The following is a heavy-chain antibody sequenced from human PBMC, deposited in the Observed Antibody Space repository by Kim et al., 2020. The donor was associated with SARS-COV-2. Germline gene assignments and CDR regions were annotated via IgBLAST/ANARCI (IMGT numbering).Heavy chain of an antibody. CDR2: INPNSGGT. J-gene: IGHJ4*02. D-gene: IGHD3-22*01. CDR1: GYTFTGYY. CDR3: ARDHYYYDSSGYCDY. Sequence: ASVKVSCKASGYTFTGYYMHWVRQAPGQGLEWMGWINPNSGGTNYAQKFQGRVTMTRDTSISTAYMELSRLRSDDTAVYYCARDHYYYDSSGYCDYWGQGTLVTVSS. V-gene: IGHV1-2*02.